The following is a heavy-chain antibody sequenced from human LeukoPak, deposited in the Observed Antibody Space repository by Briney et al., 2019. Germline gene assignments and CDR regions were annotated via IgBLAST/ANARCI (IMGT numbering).Heavy chain of an antibody. D-gene: IGHD5-24*01. V-gene: IGHV4-39*01. Sequence: SETLSLTCTVSGGSISSSSYYWGWTRQPPGKGLEWIGSIYYSGSTYYNPSLKSRVTISVDTSKNQFSLKLSSVAAADTAVYYCARHYNPYYFDYWGQGTLVTVSS. CDR3: ARHYNPYYFDY. J-gene: IGHJ4*02. CDR1: GGSISSSSYY. CDR2: IYYSGST.